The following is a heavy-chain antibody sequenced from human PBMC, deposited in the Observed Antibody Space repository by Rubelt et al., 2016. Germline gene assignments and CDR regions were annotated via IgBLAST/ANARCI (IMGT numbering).Heavy chain of an antibody. J-gene: IGHJ4*02. V-gene: IGHV3-53*01. Sequence: EVQLVESGGGLIQPGGSLRLSCAASGFTVSSNYMSWVRQAPGKGLEWVSVIYSGGSTYYAESVKGRFTISRDNSKNTLFLQMNSLGAEDTAVYYCARTPIIATSYYFDYWGQGTLVTVSS. CDR2: IYSGGST. CDR1: GFTVSSNY. CDR3: ARTPIIATSYYFDY. D-gene: IGHD2-21*01.